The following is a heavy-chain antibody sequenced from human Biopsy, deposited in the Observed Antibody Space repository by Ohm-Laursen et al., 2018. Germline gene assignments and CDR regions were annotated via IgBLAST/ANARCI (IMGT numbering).Heavy chain of an antibody. Sequence: SETLSLTCSVSGVSISSTTYYWGWIRQPPGKGLEWIGSIHYRGTTYYHASLRSRVTISVDKSKNQFSLNLTSVTAAETAVYYCARQGEWEHFADYWGQGTLVSVSS. J-gene: IGHJ4*02. V-gene: IGHV4-39*01. CDR1: GVSISSTTYY. CDR3: ARQGEWEHFADY. CDR2: IHYRGTT. D-gene: IGHD1-26*01.